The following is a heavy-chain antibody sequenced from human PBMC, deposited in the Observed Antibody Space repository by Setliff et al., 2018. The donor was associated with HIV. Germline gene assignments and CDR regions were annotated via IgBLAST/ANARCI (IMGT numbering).Heavy chain of an antibody. V-gene: IGHV4-31*03. CDR3: ARGVAAAGALMDV. CDR1: GDSISRSGTY. Sequence: PPETLSLTCSVSGDSISRSGTYWNWIRQHPDKGLEWIGYIHFSGGSYYHPSLESRVSMSVDTAKNQFSLKLSSVTAADTAVYYCARGVAAAGALMDVWGKGTTVTVSS. D-gene: IGHD6-13*01. J-gene: IGHJ6*03. CDR2: IHFSGGS.